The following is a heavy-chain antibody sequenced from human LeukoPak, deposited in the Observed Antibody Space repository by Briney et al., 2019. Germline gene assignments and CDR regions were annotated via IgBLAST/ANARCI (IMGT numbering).Heavy chain of an antibody. CDR3: ARTTYYDDTRDYYLDY. J-gene: IGHJ4*02. CDR1: GFTFNTYS. Sequence: PGGSLRLSCAASGFTFNTYSMNWVRQAPGKGLEWISYITGNSHTIYYADSVKGRFTISRDNAKNSLYLQMNSLRAEDTAVYYCARTTYYDDTRDYYLDYWGQGTLVTVSS. V-gene: IGHV3-48*01. CDR2: ITGNSHTI. D-gene: IGHD3-22*01.